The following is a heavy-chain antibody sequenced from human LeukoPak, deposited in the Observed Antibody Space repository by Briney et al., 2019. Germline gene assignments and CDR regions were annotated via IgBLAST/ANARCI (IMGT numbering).Heavy chain of an antibody. J-gene: IGHJ4*02. CDR2: ISSSSSTI. D-gene: IGHD6-13*01. Sequence: GGSLRLSCAASGFTFSSYSMNWVRQAPGKGLEWVSYISSSSSTIYYADSVKGRFTISRDNAKNSLYLQMNSLRAEDTAVYYCARAWYSSSWGQGTLVTVSS. CDR1: GFTFSSYS. V-gene: IGHV3-48*01. CDR3: ARAWYSSS.